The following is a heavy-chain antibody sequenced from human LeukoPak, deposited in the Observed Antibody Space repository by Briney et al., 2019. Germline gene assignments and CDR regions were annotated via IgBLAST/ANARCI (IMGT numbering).Heavy chain of an antibody. V-gene: IGHV1-2*02. D-gene: IGHD3-22*01. Sequence: ASVKVSCKTSGYSFTVNHIHWVRQAPGQGLEWMGWINPNTGGTNYAQKFQGRVTMTRDTSISTAYMELSSLRSDDTAVYYCARIHQYYSDGNGYYERWGQGTLVTVSP. CDR1: GYSFTVNH. CDR3: ARIHQYYSDGNGYYER. CDR2: INPNTGGT. J-gene: IGHJ4*02.